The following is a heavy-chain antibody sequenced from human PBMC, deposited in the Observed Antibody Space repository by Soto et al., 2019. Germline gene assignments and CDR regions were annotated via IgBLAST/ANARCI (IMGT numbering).Heavy chain of an antibody. J-gene: IGHJ3*02. CDR3: ARMPPRYCSGGSCFDAFDI. CDR1: GGSFSGYY. CDR2: INHSGST. V-gene: IGHV4-34*01. D-gene: IGHD2-15*01. Sequence: QVQLQQWGAGLLKPSETLSLTCAVYGGSFSGYYWSWIRQPPGKGLEWIGEINHSGSTNYNPSLKSRVTISVDTSKNQFSLKRSSVTAADTAVYYCARMPPRYCSGGSCFDAFDIWGQGTMVTVSS.